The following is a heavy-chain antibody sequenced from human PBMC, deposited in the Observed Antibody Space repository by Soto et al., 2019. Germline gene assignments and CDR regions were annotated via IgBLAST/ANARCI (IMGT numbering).Heavy chain of an antibody. CDR2: ITNSGYT. J-gene: IGHJ1*01. V-gene: IGHV4-34*01. CDR3: ARGLEYFQH. CDR1: NGSFSGYY. Sequence: KPSETLSLTCDVFNGSFSGYYLSWIRQPPGKGLEWIGEITNSGYTNYNPSLKNRVTILIDRSKNHFSLKVTSVTAADTAVYYCARGLEYFQHWGQGTLVTVYS.